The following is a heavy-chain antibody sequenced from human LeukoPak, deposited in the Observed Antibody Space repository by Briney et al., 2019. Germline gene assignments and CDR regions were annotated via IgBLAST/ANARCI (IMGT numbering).Heavy chain of an antibody. Sequence: PGGSLRLSCAASGFTFSSYGMHWVRQAPGKGLEWVAVISYDGSNKYYADSVKGRFTISRDNSKNTLYLQMNSLRAEDTAVYYCAKAAYCTSTSCHFSGYAQRPLDSWGQGTLLTVSS. D-gene: IGHD2-2*01. J-gene: IGHJ4*02. CDR3: AKAAYCTSTSCHFSGYAQRPLDS. CDR2: ISYDGSNK. CDR1: GFTFSSYG. V-gene: IGHV3-30*18.